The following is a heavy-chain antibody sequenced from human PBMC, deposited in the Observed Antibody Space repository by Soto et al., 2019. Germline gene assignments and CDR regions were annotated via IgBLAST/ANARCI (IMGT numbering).Heavy chain of an antibody. CDR1: GYTFTSYA. CDR3: ARAPFGELLQPHHYGMDV. J-gene: IGHJ6*02. CDR2: INAGNGNT. D-gene: IGHD3-10*01. Sequence: QVQLVQSGAEVKKPGASVKVSCKASGYTFTSYAMHWVRQAPGQRLEWMGWINAGNGNTKYSQKFQGRVTITRDTSASTAYMELSSLRSEDTAVYYCARAPFGELLQPHHYGMDVWGQGTTVTVSS. V-gene: IGHV1-3*01.